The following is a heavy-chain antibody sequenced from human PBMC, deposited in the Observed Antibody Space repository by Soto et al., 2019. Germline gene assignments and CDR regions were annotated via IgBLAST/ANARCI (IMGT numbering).Heavy chain of an antibody. CDR3: ARGFRNGFNV. D-gene: IGHD2-8*01. CDR2: ISGPSIYI. V-gene: IGHV3-21*01. Sequence: EVQLVESGGGLVKPGGSLRLSCVASGFTFSGYSINWVRQAPGKGLEWVSYISGPSIYIYYADSVKGRFTISRDNDKRAVYLQMNSLRAEDTAVYYCARGFRNGFNVWGQGTTVSVSS. CDR1: GFTFSGYS. J-gene: IGHJ6*01.